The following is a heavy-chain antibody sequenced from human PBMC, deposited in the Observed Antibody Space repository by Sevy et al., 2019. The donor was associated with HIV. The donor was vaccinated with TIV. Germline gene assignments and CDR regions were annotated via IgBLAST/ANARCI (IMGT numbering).Heavy chain of an antibody. V-gene: IGHV3-74*01. D-gene: IGHD2-2*02. CDR1: GFTFSSYW. CDR2: INSDGSST. J-gene: IGHJ3*02. Sequence: GGSLRLSCAASGFTFSSYWMHWVRQAPGKGLVWVSRINSDGSSTSYADSVKGRFTISRYNAKNTRYLQMNSLRAEDTAVYYCARLRYCSSTSCYTYYGADAFDIWGQGTMVTVSS. CDR3: ARLRYCSSTSCYTYYGADAFDI.